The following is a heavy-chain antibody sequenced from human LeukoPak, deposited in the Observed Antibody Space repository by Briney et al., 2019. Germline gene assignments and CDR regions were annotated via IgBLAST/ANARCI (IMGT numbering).Heavy chain of an antibody. D-gene: IGHD1-26*01. CDR2: ISGSGGST. CDR3: AKDGILSGWEYYFDY. CDR1: GFTFSSYA. J-gene: IGHJ4*02. V-gene: IGHV3-23*01. Sequence: GGSLRLSCAASGFTFSSYAMSWVRQAPGKGLEWVSAISGSGGSTYYADSVKGRFTISRDNSKNTLYLQMNSLRAEDTAVYYCAKDGILSGWEYYFDYWGQGTLVTVSS.